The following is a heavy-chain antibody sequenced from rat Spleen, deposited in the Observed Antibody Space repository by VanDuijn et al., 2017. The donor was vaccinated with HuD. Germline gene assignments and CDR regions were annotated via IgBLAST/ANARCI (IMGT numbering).Heavy chain of an antibody. CDR3: ARASFDY. V-gene: IGHV2-16*01. CDR1: GFSLSSYG. CDR2: IWSGGRA. J-gene: IGHJ2*01. Sequence: QVQLKESGPGLVKPSLTLSLTCTVSGFSLSSYGVLWVRQPPGTGLEWMGAIWSGGRADYNPALKSRLSISRDTSKSQVFLKSNSLQTEDTAMYFCARASFDYWGQGVMVTVSS.